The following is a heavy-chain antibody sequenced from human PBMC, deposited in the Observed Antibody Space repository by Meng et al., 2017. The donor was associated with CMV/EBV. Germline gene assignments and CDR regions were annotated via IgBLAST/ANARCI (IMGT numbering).Heavy chain of an antibody. CDR2: IYSGGST. V-gene: IGHV3-53*01. Sequence: GESLKISCAASGFTFSSYAMHWVRQAPGKGLEWVSVIYSGGSTYYADSVKGRFTISRDNSKNTLYLQMNSLRAENTAVYYCARVGPIIAARPGAFDIWGQGTMVTVSS. CDR1: GFTFSSYA. D-gene: IGHD6-6*01. J-gene: IGHJ3*02. CDR3: ARVGPIIAARPGAFDI.